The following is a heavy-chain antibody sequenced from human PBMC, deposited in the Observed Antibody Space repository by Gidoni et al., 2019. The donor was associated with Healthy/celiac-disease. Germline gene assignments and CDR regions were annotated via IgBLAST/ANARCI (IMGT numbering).Heavy chain of an antibody. D-gene: IGHD2-15*01. CDR3: ARTSYCSGGSCYSGEAYFQH. CDR2: IDWDDDK. J-gene: IGHJ1*01. V-gene: IGHV2-70*04. CDR1: GFSLSTSGMR. Sequence: QVTLKESGPALVKPTQTLTLTCTFSGFSLSTSGMRVSWIRQPPGKALEWLARIDWDDDKFYSTSLKTRLTISKDTSKNQVVLTMTNMDPVDTATYYCARTSYCSGGSCYSGEAYFQHWGQGTLVTVSS.